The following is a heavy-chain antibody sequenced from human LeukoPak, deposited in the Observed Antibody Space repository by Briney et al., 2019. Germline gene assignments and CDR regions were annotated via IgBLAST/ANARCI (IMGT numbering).Heavy chain of an antibody. CDR1: GFTFSDYY. CDR3: ARADDYYDSSGYVDY. V-gene: IGHV3-11*06. CDR2: ISSDSSYT. J-gene: IGHJ4*02. Sequence: GGSLRLPCAASGFTFSDYYMSWIRQAPGKGLEWVSYISSDSSYTNYADSVKGRFTISRDNAKNSLYLQMNSLRAEDTAVYYCARADDYYDSSGYVDYWGQGTLVTVSS. D-gene: IGHD3-22*01.